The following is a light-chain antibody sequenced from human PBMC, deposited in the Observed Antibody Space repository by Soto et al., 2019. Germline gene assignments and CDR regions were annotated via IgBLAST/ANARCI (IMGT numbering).Light chain of an antibody. CDR2: GAS. CDR1: QSVSNNY. J-gene: IGKJ4*01. CDR3: QQRSNWPSFT. V-gene: IGKV3D-20*02. Sequence: EIVLTQSPGTLSLSPGERATLSCRASQSVSNNYLAWYQHKPGQAPRLLISGASSRATGIPDRFSGSGSGTDFTLSISSLEPEDFAVYYCQQRSNWPSFTFGGGTKVDIK.